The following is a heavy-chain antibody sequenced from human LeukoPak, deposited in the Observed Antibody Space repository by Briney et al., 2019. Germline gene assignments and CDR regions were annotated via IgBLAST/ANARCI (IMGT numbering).Heavy chain of an antibody. Sequence: SETLSLTCTVSGGSISSYYWSWIRQPPGKGLEWIGYIYYSGSTNYNPSLKSRVTISVDTSKNQFSLKLSSVTTADTAVYYCARGRRAAAGPNDYWGQGTLVTVSS. D-gene: IGHD6-13*01. V-gene: IGHV4-59*01. CDR3: ARGRRAAAGPNDY. CDR1: GGSISSYY. CDR2: IYYSGST. J-gene: IGHJ4*02.